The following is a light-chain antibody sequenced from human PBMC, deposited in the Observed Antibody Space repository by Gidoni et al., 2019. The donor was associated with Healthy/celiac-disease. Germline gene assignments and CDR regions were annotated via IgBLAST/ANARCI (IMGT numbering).Light chain of an antibody. V-gene: IGKV1-NL1*01. J-gene: IGKJ4*01. CDR1: QGISNS. CDR3: QQYYSTPT. Sequence: DIQMTQSPSSLSASVGDRVTITCRASQGISNSLAWYQQKPGKAPKLLLYATSRLESGVPSRFSGSGSGTDYTLTISSLQPEDLATYYCQQYYSTPTFXGXTKVEI. CDR2: ATS.